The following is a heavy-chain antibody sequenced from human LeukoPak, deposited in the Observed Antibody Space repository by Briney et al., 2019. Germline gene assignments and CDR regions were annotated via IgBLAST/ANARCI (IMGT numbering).Heavy chain of an antibody. D-gene: IGHD3-10*01. CDR2: IYYSGNT. CDR1: GGSIRSYY. CDR3: ARGLHVSFRGVIYYYFDC. V-gene: IGHV4-59*01. Sequence: PSETLSLTCTVSGGSIRSYYWSWIRQPPGKGLEWIGDIYYSGNTNYNPSLKSRVTISVDTSKNHFSLKLTSVTAADTAVYYCARGLHVSFRGVIYYYFDCWGQGALVTVSS. J-gene: IGHJ4*02.